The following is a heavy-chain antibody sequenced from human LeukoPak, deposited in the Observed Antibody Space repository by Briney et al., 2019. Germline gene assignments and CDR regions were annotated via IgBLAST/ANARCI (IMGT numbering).Heavy chain of an antibody. D-gene: IGHD3-22*01. Sequence: SVNVSCKASGGTFSSYAISWVRQAPGQGLEWMGGIIPIFGTANYAQKFQGRVTITADESTSTAYMELSSLRSEDTAVYYCATVGLRNYYDSSGYAFDIWGQGTMVTVSS. J-gene: IGHJ3*02. CDR1: GGTFSSYA. CDR2: IIPIFGTA. CDR3: ATVGLRNYYDSSGYAFDI. V-gene: IGHV1-69*13.